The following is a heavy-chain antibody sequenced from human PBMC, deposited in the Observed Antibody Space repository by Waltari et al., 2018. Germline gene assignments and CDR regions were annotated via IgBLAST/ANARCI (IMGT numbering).Heavy chain of an antibody. CDR1: GYTFTSYA. J-gene: IGHJ4*02. Sequence: QVQLVQSGSELKKPGASVKVSCKASGYTFTSYAMNWVRQAPGQGLEWMGWINTKTGRPGLAQGFTGVFSSSLDTSVSTAYLQFSSLRAEDTAVYYCARASSATKRGGCGDYALNFDYWGQGTLVTVSS. V-gene: IGHV7-4-1*02. D-gene: IGHD4-17*01. CDR2: INTKTGRP. CDR3: ARASSATKRGGCGDYALNFDY.